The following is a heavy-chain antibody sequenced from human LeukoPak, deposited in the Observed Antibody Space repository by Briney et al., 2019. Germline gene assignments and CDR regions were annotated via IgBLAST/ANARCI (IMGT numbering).Heavy chain of an antibody. D-gene: IGHD3-22*01. Sequence: SGTLSLTCTVSGGSINSSNWWSWVRQPPGKGLEWVGEIYHSGSPTYNPSLKSRVTISVDKSKNQFSLNLSSVTAADTAVYYCATGNYYDSSGYSDYWGQGTLVTVSS. CDR2: IYHSGSP. CDR3: ATGNYYDSSGYSDY. CDR1: GGSINSSNW. J-gene: IGHJ4*02. V-gene: IGHV4-4*02.